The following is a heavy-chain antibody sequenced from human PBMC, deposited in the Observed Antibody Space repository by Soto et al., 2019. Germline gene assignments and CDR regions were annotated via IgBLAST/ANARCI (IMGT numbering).Heavy chain of an antibody. V-gene: IGHV4-39*01. CDR3: ARGKLRYGHSWLISPRPDY. Sequence: QLQLQESGPGLVKPSETLSLTCTVSGGSISSSSYYWGWIRQPPGKGLEWIGSIYYSGSTYYNPSLKSRVTISVDTSKNQFSLKLSSVTAADTAVYYCARGKLRYGHSWLISPRPDYWGQGTLVTVSS. CDR2: IYYSGST. CDR1: GGSISSSSYY. D-gene: IGHD3-9*01. J-gene: IGHJ4*02.